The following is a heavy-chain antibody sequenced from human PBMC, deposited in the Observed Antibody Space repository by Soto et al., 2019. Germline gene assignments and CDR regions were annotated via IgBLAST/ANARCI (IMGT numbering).Heavy chain of an antibody. V-gene: IGHV1-69*13. Sequence: GASVKVSCKASGGTFSSYAISWVRQAPGQGLEWMGGIIPIFGTANYAQKFQGRVTITADESKNTLYLQMNSLRAEDTAVYYCAKHLIYYDSSGSPDYWGQGTLVTVSS. D-gene: IGHD3-22*01. J-gene: IGHJ4*02. CDR2: IIPIFGTA. CDR1: GGTFSSYA. CDR3: AKHLIYYDSSGSPDY.